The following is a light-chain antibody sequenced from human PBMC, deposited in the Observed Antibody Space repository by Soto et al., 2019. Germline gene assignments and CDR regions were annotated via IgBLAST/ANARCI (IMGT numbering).Light chain of an antibody. CDR1: QNVGNN. Sequence: EIVITQSPATLSVSPGERATLSCRASQNVGNNLVWYQQKPGQAPRLLIYGASTRSAGIPDRFSGSGSGTEFTLTISGLQSDDFAVYYCQQFNNWPPWTFGQGTKVEIK. CDR2: GAS. V-gene: IGKV3-15*01. CDR3: QQFNNWPPWT. J-gene: IGKJ1*01.